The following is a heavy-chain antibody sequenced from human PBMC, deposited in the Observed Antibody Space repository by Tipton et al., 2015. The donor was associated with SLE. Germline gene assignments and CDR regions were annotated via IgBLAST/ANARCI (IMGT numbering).Heavy chain of an antibody. CDR1: GGSISSGSYY. V-gene: IGHV4-39*07. CDR2: IYYSGST. Sequence: TLSLTCTVSGGSISSGSYYWGWSRQPPGKGLEWIGSIYYSGSTYYNPSLKSRVTISVDTSKNQSSLKLSSVTAADTAVYYFARDGGSVPFDYWGQGTLVTVSS. D-gene: IGHD3-16*01. J-gene: IGHJ4*02. CDR3: ARDGGSVPFDY.